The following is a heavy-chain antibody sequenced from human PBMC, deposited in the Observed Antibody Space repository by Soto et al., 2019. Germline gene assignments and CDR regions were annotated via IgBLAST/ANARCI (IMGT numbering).Heavy chain of an antibody. CDR2: IKSKTDGGTT. CDR1: GFTFSNAW. Sequence: EVQLVESGGGLVKPGGSLRLSCAASGFTFSNAWMNWVRQAPGKGLEWVGRIKSKTDGGTTDYAAHVKGRFTISRDDSKNTLYLQMNSLKTEDTAVYYCTTRLLRYFDWLGFDPWGQGTLVTVSS. J-gene: IGHJ5*02. D-gene: IGHD3-9*01. V-gene: IGHV3-15*07. CDR3: TTRLLRYFDWLGFDP.